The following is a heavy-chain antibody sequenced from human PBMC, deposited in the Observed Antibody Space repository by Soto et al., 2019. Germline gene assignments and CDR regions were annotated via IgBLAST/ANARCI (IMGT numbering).Heavy chain of an antibody. D-gene: IGHD6-19*01. J-gene: IGHJ4*02. CDR3: AKVQTEIAVAAPFDY. CDR1: GFTFSSYG. Sequence: GGSLRLSCAASGFTFSSYGMHWVRQAPGKGLEWVAVISYDGSNKYYADSVKGRFTISRDNSKNTRYLQMNSLRAEDTAVYYCAKVQTEIAVAAPFDYWGQGTLVTVSS. CDR2: ISYDGSNK. V-gene: IGHV3-30*18.